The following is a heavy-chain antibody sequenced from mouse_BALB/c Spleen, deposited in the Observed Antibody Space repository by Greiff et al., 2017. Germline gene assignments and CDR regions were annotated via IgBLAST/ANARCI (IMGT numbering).Heavy chain of an antibody. V-gene: IGHV14-1*02. J-gene: IGHJ3*02. CDR1: GFNFNDYY. Sequence: VQLQQSGAELVRPGALVKLSCKASGFNFNDYYMHWVKQRPEQGLEWIGWIDPENGNTIYDPKFQGKASITADTSSNTAYLQLSSLTSEDTAVYYCAAYGYDGGWGQGTLVTVSA. CDR3: AAYGYDGG. CDR2: IDPENGNT. D-gene: IGHD2-2*01.